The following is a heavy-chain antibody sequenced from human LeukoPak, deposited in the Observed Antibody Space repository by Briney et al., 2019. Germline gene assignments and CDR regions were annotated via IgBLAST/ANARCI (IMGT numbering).Heavy chain of an antibody. CDR1: GFTFSYYS. Sequence: GGSLRLSCAASGFTFSYYSMNWVRQAPGKGLEWVSSISSTSSCIYYADSVKGRFTISRDNAENSLFLRMNSLRAEDTAVYYCALLAFYYDSSGQDAFDIWGQGTVVTVSS. CDR2: ISSTSSCI. D-gene: IGHD3-22*01. CDR3: ALLAFYYDSSGQDAFDI. V-gene: IGHV3-21*01. J-gene: IGHJ3*02.